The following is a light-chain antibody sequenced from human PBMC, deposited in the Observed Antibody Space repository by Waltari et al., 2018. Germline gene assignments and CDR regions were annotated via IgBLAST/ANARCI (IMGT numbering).Light chain of an antibody. V-gene: IGKV1-5*03. Sequence: DNQMTQSPSTLSASIGDRVTITCRASQSISNLLAWYQQKPGKAPKLLIYKASSLESGVPSRFSGSGSGTEFTLTISSLQSDDFATYYCQQYNTYPLTFGGGTKVEIK. CDR3: QQYNTYPLT. CDR2: KAS. CDR1: QSISNL. J-gene: IGKJ4*01.